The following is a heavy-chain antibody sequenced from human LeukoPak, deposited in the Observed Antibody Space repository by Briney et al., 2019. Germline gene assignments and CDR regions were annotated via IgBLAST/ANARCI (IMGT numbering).Heavy chain of an antibody. V-gene: IGHV1-3*01. CDR2: INAGNGNT. D-gene: IGHD6-19*01. CDR3: ARPLGYSSGPFDY. Sequence: ASVKVSCKASGYTFTSYTMHWVRQAPGQRLEWVGWINAGNGNTKYSQKFQGRVTITMDTSASTAYMELSSLRSEDTAVYYCARPLGYSSGPFDYWGQGTLVTVSS. J-gene: IGHJ4*02. CDR1: GYTFTSYT.